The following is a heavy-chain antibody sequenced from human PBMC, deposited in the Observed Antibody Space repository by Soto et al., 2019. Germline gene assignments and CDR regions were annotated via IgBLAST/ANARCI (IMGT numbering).Heavy chain of an antibody. J-gene: IGHJ4*02. CDR2: ISYDGSNK. CDR1: GFTFSSYA. V-gene: IGHV3-30-3*01. CDR3: ARHSYGYNY. Sequence: GGSLRLSCAASGFTFSSYAMHWVRQAPGKGLEWVAVISYDGSNKYYADSVKGRFTISRDNSKNTLYLQMNSLRAEDTAVYYCARHSYGYNYWGQGTLVTVSS. D-gene: IGHD5-18*01.